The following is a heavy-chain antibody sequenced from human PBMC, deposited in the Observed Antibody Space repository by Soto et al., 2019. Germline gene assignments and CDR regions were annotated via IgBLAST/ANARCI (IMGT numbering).Heavy chain of an antibody. CDR1: GFFFGNYA. CDR3: AKWDFYGSGSLNWFDP. V-gene: IGHV3-23*01. J-gene: IGHJ5*02. Sequence: GGSLRLSCAASGFFFGNYAMTWFRQAPGKGLEWVSAISAGGGSTYYADSVKGRFTIFRDNSKNTLYLQMNSLRAEDTALYYCAKWDFYGSGSLNWFDPWGQGALVTVSS. D-gene: IGHD3-10*01. CDR2: ISAGGGST.